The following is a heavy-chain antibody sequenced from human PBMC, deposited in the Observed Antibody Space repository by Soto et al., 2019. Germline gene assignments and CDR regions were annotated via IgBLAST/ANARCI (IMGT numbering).Heavy chain of an antibody. CDR1: GGSISTYY. Sequence: SETLSLTCTVSGGSISTYYWSWIRQPPGKGLEWIGNIYYSGSTNYNPSLKSRVTISVDTSTNQFSLKLTSVTAADTAVYYCARAGDDRDGGGYYYFDYWGQGTLVTVSS. V-gene: IGHV4-59*12. CDR3: ARAGDDRDGGGYYYFDY. CDR2: IYYSGST. D-gene: IGHD3-22*01. J-gene: IGHJ4*02.